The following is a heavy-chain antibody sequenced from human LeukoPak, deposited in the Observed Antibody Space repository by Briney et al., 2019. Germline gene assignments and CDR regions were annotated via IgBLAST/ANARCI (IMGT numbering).Heavy chain of an antibody. V-gene: IGHV1-69*04. D-gene: IGHD5/OR15-5a*01. CDR3: ARIPPDSVARGY. J-gene: IGHJ4*02. Sequence: GASVKVSCKASGGTFSSYAISWVRQAPGQGLEWMGRIIPILGIANYAQKLQGRVTITSDKSTSTAYMELSSLRSEDTAVYYCARIPPDSVARGYWGQGTLVTVSS. CDR2: IIPILGIA. CDR1: GGTFSSYA.